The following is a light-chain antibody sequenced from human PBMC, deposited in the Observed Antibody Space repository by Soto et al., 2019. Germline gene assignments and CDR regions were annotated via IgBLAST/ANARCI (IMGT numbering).Light chain of an antibody. V-gene: IGKV3-15*01. J-gene: IGKJ1*01. CDR3: QQYNNWPPWT. CDR2: GAS. CDR1: QSVSSN. Sequence: EIVMTQSPATLSVSPGERATLSCSASQSVSSNLAWYQQKPGQAPSLLIYGASTRATGIQARFSGSGSGTEFTLTISSLQSEDFAVYYCQQYNNWPPWTFGQGTKVELK.